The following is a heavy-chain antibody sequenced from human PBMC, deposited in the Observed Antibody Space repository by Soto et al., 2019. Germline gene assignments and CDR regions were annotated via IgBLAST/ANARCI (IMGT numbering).Heavy chain of an antibody. CDR2: INHSGST. D-gene: IGHD4-17*01. J-gene: IGHJ4*02. Sequence: SETLSLTCAVYGGSFSGYYWSWIRQPPGKGLEWIGEINHSGSTNYNPSLKSRVTISVDTSKNQFSLKLSSVTAEDTAVYYCARAGGTTVTGLWHFDSWGQGTLVTVSS. CDR1: GGSFSGYY. CDR3: ARAGGTTVTGLWHFDS. V-gene: IGHV4-34*01.